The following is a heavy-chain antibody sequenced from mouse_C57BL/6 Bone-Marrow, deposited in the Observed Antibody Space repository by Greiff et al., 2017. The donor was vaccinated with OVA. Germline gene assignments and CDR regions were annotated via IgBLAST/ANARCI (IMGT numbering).Heavy chain of an antibody. CDR2: ISYDGSN. Sequence: EVQLQQSGPGLVKPSQSLSLTCSVTGYSITSGYYWNWIRQFPGNKLEWMGYISYDGSNNYNPSLKNRISITRDTSKNQFFLKLNSVTTEDTATYYCARNAYYSNDDYYAMDYWGQGTSVTVSS. J-gene: IGHJ4*01. D-gene: IGHD2-5*01. CDR1: GYSITSGYY. CDR3: ARNAYYSNDDYYAMDY. V-gene: IGHV3-6*01.